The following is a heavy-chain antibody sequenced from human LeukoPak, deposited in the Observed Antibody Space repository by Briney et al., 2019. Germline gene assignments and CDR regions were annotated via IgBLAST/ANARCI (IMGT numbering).Heavy chain of an antibody. D-gene: IGHD3-16*01. CDR2: ISGSGDTT. CDR1: XFTFSSYS. CDR3: AKDVSWGSYIT. V-gene: IGHV3-23*01. J-gene: IGHJ5*02. Sequence: CAXSXFTFSSYSMNWVRQAPGKGLEWVSGISGSGDTTYYADSVKGRFTISRDNSKNTLYRQMNSLRAEDTAVYYCAKDVSWGSYITWGQGTLVTVSS.